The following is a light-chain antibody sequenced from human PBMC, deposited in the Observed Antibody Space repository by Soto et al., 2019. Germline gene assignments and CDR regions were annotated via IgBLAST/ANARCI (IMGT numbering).Light chain of an antibody. V-gene: IGKV1-27*01. CDR2: AAS. CDR3: QKYNSALWT. Sequence: DIQMTQSPSSLSASVGDRVTITCRASQGISNYLAWYQQKPGKVPQLLIYAASTLQSGVPSRFSCSRSGTDFTLTINSLQHEDVATYYCQKYNSALWTFGQGTKVEIK. J-gene: IGKJ1*01. CDR1: QGISNY.